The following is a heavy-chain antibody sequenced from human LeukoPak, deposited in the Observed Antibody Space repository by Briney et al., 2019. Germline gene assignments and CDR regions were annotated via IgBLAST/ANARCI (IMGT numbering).Heavy chain of an antibody. D-gene: IGHD5-24*01. CDR3: AGGRGDGYNYFVLDY. Sequence: GGSLRLSCAASGFTFSSYEMNWVRQAPGKGLEWVSYISSSGSTIYYADSVKGRFTISRDNAKNSLYLQMNSLRAEDTAVYYCAGGRGDGYNYFVLDYWGQGTLVTVSS. CDR2: ISSSGSTI. J-gene: IGHJ4*02. V-gene: IGHV3-48*03. CDR1: GFTFSSYE.